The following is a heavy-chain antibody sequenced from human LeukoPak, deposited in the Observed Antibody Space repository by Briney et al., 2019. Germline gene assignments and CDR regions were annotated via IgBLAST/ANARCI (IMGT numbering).Heavy chain of an antibody. Sequence: PGGSLRLSCAASGFTFSSYSMNWVRQAPGKGLEWVSSISSSSSYIYYEDSVKGRFTISRDNAKNSLYLQMNSLRAEDTAVYYCARALPSPLYSGSYADAFDIWGQGTMVTVSS. CDR1: GFTFSSYS. CDR3: ARALPSPLYSGSYADAFDI. D-gene: IGHD1-26*01. V-gene: IGHV3-21*01. J-gene: IGHJ3*02. CDR2: ISSSSSYI.